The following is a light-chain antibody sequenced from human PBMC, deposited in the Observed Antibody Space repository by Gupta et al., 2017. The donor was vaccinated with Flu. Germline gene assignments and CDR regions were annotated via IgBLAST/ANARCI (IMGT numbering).Light chain of an antibody. CDR1: QSVSSSY. CDR2: GAS. J-gene: IGKJ3*01. CDR3: QQYDTSPDT. V-gene: IGKV3-20*01. Sequence: ESVLTQSPGTLSLSPGERATLSCRASQSVSSSYLAWYQQKPGQAPRLLIYGASSRAAGIPDRFSGSASGTDFTLTISILDPEDFTVYYCQQYDTSPDTFGPGTKVDIK.